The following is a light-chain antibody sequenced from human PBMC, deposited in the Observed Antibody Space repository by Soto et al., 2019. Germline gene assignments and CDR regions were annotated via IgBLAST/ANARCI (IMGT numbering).Light chain of an antibody. J-gene: IGLJ1*01. Sequence: QSALTQPPSASGTPGQRVTISCSGSSSNIGSNYVYWYQQLPGTAPKLLIYRNNQRPSGVPDRFSGSKSGTSASLAISGLRSEDEADYYCEAWDDSLSGRGVFGTGTKVTVL. V-gene: IGLV1-47*01. CDR1: SSNIGSNY. CDR2: RNN. CDR3: EAWDDSLSGRGV.